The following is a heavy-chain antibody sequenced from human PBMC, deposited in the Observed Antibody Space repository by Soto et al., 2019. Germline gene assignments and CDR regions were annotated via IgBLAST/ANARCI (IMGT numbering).Heavy chain of an antibody. J-gene: IGHJ5*02. Sequence: SWMWQSQWTRFQWIRYIYYSGSTNYNPSLKSRVTISVDTSKNQFSLKLSSVTAADTAVYYCVRVILGSWWTEYSSSRTRKNNWFDPWGQGTFVSVSS. V-gene: IGHV4-59*12. CDR2: IYYSGST. CDR3: VRVILGSWWTEYSSSRTRKNNWFDP. D-gene: IGHD6-6*01.